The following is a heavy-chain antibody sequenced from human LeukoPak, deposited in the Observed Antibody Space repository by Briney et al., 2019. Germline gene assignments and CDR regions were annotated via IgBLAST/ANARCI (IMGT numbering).Heavy chain of an antibody. CDR2: ISANGGTT. J-gene: IGHJ4*02. D-gene: IGHD3-10*01. CDR3: ANVYYYGSGSYESRYFDY. V-gene: IGHV3-23*01. Sequence: GGSLRLSCAASGFSFSSYAMSWVRQAPGRGLEWVSGISANGGTTYYADPVKGRFTISRDNSKNTLYLQMNSLRAEDTAVYYCANVYYYGSGSYESRYFDYWGQGTLVTVSS. CDR1: GFSFSSYA.